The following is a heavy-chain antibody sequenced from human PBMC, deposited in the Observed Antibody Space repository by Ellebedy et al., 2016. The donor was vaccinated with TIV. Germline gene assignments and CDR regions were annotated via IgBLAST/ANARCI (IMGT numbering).Heavy chain of an antibody. Sequence: ASVKVSCXASCHTFTSYYMHWVRQAPVQGLEWMGIINPSGGSTSYAQKFQGRVTMTRDTSTSTVYMELSSLRSEDTAVYYCARDGGLYDSSGYSLSYWGQGTLVTVSS. J-gene: IGHJ4*02. V-gene: IGHV1-46*01. CDR3: ARDGGLYDSSGYSLSY. CDR1: CHTFTSYY. CDR2: INPSGGST. D-gene: IGHD3-22*01.